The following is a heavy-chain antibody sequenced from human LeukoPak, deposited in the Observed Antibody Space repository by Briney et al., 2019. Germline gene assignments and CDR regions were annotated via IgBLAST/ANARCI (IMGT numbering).Heavy chain of an antibody. Sequence: ASVKVSCKASGYIFTGYYMHWVRQAPGQGLEWMGWINPNSGGTNYAQKFQGRVTMTRDTSISTAYMELSRLRSDDTAVYYCARDRRGVDTAMVEQFDYWGQGTLVTVSS. V-gene: IGHV1-2*02. D-gene: IGHD5-18*01. CDR3: ARDRRGVDTAMVEQFDY. CDR1: GYIFTGYY. J-gene: IGHJ4*02. CDR2: INPNSGGT.